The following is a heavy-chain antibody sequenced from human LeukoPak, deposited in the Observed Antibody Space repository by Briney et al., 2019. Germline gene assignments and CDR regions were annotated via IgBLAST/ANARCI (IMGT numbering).Heavy chain of an antibody. CDR1: GYSFTNYW. V-gene: IGHV5-51*01. Sequence: GESLKISCKGSGYSFTNYWIGWVRQMPGKGLKWMGIIYPGDSDARYSPSFQGQVTISADKSISTAYLQWSSLKASDTAMYYCASSSKISSGGAFDIWGQGTMVTVSS. D-gene: IGHD6-25*01. CDR2: IYPGDSDA. J-gene: IGHJ3*02. CDR3: ASSSKISSGGAFDI.